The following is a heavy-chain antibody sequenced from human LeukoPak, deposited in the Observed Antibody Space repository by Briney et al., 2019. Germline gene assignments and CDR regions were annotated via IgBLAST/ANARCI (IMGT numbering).Heavy chain of an antibody. CDR2: IKSKSDGETT. CDR1: GSTFPNAW. Sequence: GGSLRLSCAASGSTFPNAWMNWVRQAPGKGLEWVCRIKSKSDGETTDYAAPVKGRFTISRDDPRITLYLQMNSLKTEDTAVYYCAHGLWHYDAFDVWGQGTMVTVSS. V-gene: IGHV3-15*01. CDR3: AHGLWHYDAFDV. J-gene: IGHJ3*01. D-gene: IGHD3-10*01.